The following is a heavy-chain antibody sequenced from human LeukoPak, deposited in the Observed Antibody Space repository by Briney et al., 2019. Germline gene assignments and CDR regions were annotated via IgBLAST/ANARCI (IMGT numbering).Heavy chain of an antibody. J-gene: IGHJ6*03. V-gene: IGHV1-69*05. D-gene: IGHD5-24*01. CDR3: ARVAGYTTHYYYYMDV. CDR1: GGTFSSYA. Sequence: SVKVSCKASGGTFSSYAISWVRQAPGQGLEWMGGIIPIFGTANYAQKFQGRVTITTDESTSTAYMELSSLRSEDTAVHYCARVAGYTTHYYYYMDVWGKGTTVTVSS. CDR2: IIPIFGTA.